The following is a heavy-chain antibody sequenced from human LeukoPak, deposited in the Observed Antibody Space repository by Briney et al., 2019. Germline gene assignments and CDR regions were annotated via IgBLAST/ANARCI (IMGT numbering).Heavy chain of an antibody. CDR3: AKQYREYLDY. CDR2: INHSGST. D-gene: IGHD2-2*01. CDR1: GGSFSGYY. Sequence: PSETLSLTCAVYGGSFSGYYWRWIRQPLGKGLEWIGEINHSGSTNYNPSLKSRVTISVDTSKNQFSLKLSSVTAADTAVYYCAKQYREYLDYWGQGTLVTVSS. V-gene: IGHV4-34*01. J-gene: IGHJ4*02.